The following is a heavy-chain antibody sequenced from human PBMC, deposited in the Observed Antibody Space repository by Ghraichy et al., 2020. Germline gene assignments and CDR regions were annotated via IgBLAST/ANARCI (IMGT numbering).Heavy chain of an antibody. J-gene: IGHJ2*01. Sequence: SETLSLTCTVSGASIRSYYWSWIRQPPGRGLEWIGYIYFSESTDYNPSLKSRVSISMDTSKNQFSQKLNSVSAADTAVYYCARVGSGWLYWYFDLWGHGNLVTVSS. V-gene: IGHV4-59*01. CDR1: GASIRSYY. D-gene: IGHD6-19*01. CDR2: IYFSEST. CDR3: ARVGSGWLYWYFDL.